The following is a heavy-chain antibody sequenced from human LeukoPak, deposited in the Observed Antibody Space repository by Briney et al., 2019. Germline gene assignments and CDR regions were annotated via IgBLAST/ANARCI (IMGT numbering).Heavy chain of an antibody. CDR2: ISGSGGST. D-gene: IGHD3-9*01. CDR1: GFTFSSYA. CDR3: AKGAVLGRGVYDILTGYYPYFDY. V-gene: IGHV3-23*01. Sequence: PGGSLRLSCAASGFTFSSYAMSWVRQAQGKGLEWVSAISGSGGSTYYADSVKGRFTISRDNSKNTLYLQMNSLRAEDTAVYYCAKGAVLGRGVYDILTGYYPYFDYWGQGTLVTVSS. J-gene: IGHJ4*02.